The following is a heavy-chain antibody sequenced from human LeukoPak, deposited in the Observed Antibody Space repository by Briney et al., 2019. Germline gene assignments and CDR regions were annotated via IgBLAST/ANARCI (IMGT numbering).Heavy chain of an antibody. CDR1: GFFFSNYA. Sequence: GGSLRLSCTASGFFFSNYAMHWVRQAPGKGLEWVVMISYRGTTKYYADSVKGRLTVSRDNSRNTLYLQMNNLRTEDTAVYYCAKDRGSSSAAALDYWGQGTLVTVSS. CDR2: ISYRGTTK. V-gene: IGHV3-30*18. D-gene: IGHD6-6*01. J-gene: IGHJ4*02. CDR3: AKDRGSSSAAALDY.